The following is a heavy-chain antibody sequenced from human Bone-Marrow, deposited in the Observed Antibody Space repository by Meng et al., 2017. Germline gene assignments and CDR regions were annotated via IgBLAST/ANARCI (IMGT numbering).Heavy chain of an antibody. CDR3: ARQYSSRGEDY. CDR2: IDPKSGDT. D-gene: IGHD6-13*01. Sequence: QVQLVESGAEVKKPGASVKVSCKPAGYNFPDYWLHWVRRAPGQGLEWMGRIDPKSGDTHYAQRFQGRVTMTGDTSISTAYMELSSLRTEDTAVYYCARQYSSRGEDYWGQGTLVTVSS. CDR1: GYNFPDYW. J-gene: IGHJ4*02. V-gene: IGHV1-2*06.